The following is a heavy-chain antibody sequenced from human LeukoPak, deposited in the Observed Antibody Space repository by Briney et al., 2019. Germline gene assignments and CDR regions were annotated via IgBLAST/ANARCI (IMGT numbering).Heavy chain of an antibody. CDR1: GFTFSSYS. D-gene: IGHD2-2*01. V-gene: IGHV3-48*04. Sequence: GGSLRLSCAASGFTFSSYSMNWVRQAPGKGLEWVSYISSSSSTIYYADSVKGRFTISRDNAKNSLYLQMNSLRAEDTAVYYCARVDCSSTSCRWYYFDYWGQGTLVTVSS. J-gene: IGHJ4*02. CDR2: ISSSSSTI. CDR3: ARVDCSSTSCRWYYFDY.